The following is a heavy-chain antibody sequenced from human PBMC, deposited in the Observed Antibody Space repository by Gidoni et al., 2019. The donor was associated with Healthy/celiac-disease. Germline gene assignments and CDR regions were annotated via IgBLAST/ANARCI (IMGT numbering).Heavy chain of an antibody. CDR3: AKGPVWFGELFTYYFDY. CDR2: ISDDGSNK. J-gene: IGHJ4*02. CDR1: GFTFSSYG. Sequence: QVQLVESGGGVVQPGRSLRLSCAASGFTFSSYGMHWVRQAPGTGLEGVAVISDDGSNKYYADSVKGRFTISRDNSKNTLYLQMNSLRAEDTAVYYCAKGPVWFGELFTYYFDYWGQGTLVTVSS. V-gene: IGHV3-30*18. D-gene: IGHD3-10*01.